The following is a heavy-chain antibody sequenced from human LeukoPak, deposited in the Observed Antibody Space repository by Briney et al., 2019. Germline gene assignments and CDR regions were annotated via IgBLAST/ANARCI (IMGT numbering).Heavy chain of an antibody. J-gene: IGHJ6*03. Sequence: GGSLRLSCAASGFTVSSNYMSWVRQAPGKGLEWVSVIYSGGSTYYADSVKGRFTISRDNSKNTLYLQMNSLRAEDTAVYYCARGAYYYGSGYYYYYYMDVWGKGTTVTVSS. D-gene: IGHD3-10*01. CDR3: ARGAYYYGSGYYYYYYMDV. CDR2: IYSGGST. CDR1: GFTVSSNY. V-gene: IGHV3-66*01.